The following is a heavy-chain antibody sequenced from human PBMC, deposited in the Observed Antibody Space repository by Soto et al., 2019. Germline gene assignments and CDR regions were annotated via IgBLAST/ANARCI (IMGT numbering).Heavy chain of an antibody. V-gene: IGHV1-8*01. D-gene: IGHD3-3*01. CDR3: ARSPTPRLRFFEWFHRTGFDY. CDR1: GDTFTSYD. J-gene: IGHJ4*02. Sequence: GASVKVSCKASGDTFTSYDINWVRQATGQGLEWMGGMNSNSGNTSYAQKFQGRVTMTRNDSISTACMELSSLRSEDTAVYYCARSPTPRLRFFEWFHRTGFDYWGQGTLVTVSS. CDR2: MNSNSGNT.